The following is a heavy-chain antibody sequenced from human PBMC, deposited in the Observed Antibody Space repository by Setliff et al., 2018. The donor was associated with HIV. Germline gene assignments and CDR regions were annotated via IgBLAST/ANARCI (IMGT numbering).Heavy chain of an antibody. V-gene: IGHV3-30*03. CDR3: ARDTGQLVYYFDS. CDR2: ILYDGSNK. J-gene: IGHJ4*02. Sequence: GGSLRLSCAASGFTFSSYDMHWVRQATGKGLEWVAVILYDGSNKYYADSVKGRFTISRDNLKKRVYLQMSSLRAEDTAVYFCARDTGQLVYYFDSWGQGTLVTVSS. D-gene: IGHD6-6*01. CDR1: GFTFSSYD.